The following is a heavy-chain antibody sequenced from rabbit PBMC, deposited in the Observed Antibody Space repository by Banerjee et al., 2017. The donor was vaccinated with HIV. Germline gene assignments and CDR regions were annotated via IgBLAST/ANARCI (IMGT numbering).Heavy chain of an antibody. CDR2: VYAGSSGST. V-gene: IGHV1S40*01. CDR3: ARDRASSSGIYFEL. J-gene: IGHJ6*01. CDR1: GFSLSIYE. D-gene: IGHD1-1*01. Sequence: QSLEESGGDLVKPGASLTLTCTASGFSLSIYEMCWVRQAPGKGLEWIACVYAGSSGSTYYASWAKGRFTISKSSSTTVTLQMTSLTAADTATYFCARDRASSSGIYFELWGQGTLVTVS.